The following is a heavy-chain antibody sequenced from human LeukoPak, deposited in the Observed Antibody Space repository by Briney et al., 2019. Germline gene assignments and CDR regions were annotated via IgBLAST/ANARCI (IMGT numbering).Heavy chain of an antibody. D-gene: IGHD6-13*01. J-gene: IGHJ4*02. Sequence: SETLSLTCAVYGGSFSIYYWRWIRQPPGKGLEWIGEINHSGSPNYNPSLKSRVTIPVDTSKNQFSLKLSSVTAAETAVYYCARGRGSAGAGIPSPQGFDYWGQGTLVTVSS. CDR1: GGSFSIYY. V-gene: IGHV4-34*01. CDR3: ARGRGSAGAGIPSPQGFDY. CDR2: INHSGSP.